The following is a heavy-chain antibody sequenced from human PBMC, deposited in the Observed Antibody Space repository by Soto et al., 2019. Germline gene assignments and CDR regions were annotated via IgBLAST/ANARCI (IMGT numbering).Heavy chain of an antibody. CDR1: GFTFSSYG. Sequence: PGGSLRLSCAASGFTFSSYGMHWVRQAPGKGLEWVAVISYDVSNKYYADSVKGRFTISRDNSKNTLYLQMNSLRAEDTAVYYCARPNAPCVSYGDPFFDCWGQGTLVTVSS. V-gene: IGHV3-30*03. CDR3: ARPNAPCVSYGDPFFDC. J-gene: IGHJ4*02. D-gene: IGHD4-17*01. CDR2: ISYDVSNK.